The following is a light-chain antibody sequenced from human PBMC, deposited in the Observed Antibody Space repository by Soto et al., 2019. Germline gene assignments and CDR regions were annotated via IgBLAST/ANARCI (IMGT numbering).Light chain of an antibody. CDR1: QSVTTY. CDR2: AAS. Sequence: DIQLTQSPSSLSASVGDRVTITCRASQSVTTYLNWYQQKPGKAPKLLISAASSLPDGVPSRFSGSGSGTVFTLTINSLHPEDFATYYCQQSFSDPPLSFGGGTRVEVK. J-gene: IGKJ4*01. CDR3: QQSFSDPPLS. V-gene: IGKV1-39*01.